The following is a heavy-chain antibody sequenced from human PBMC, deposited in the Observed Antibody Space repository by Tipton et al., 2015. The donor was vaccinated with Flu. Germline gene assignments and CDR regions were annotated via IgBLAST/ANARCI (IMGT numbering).Heavy chain of an antibody. CDR1: GGSISSSTYY. CDR2: IFYSGDT. J-gene: IGHJ4*02. Sequence: TLSLTCTVSGGSISSSTYYWGWIRQSPGRGLEWIGSIFYSGDTYYNPSLKSRVTISVDTSKNQSSLRLTSVTAADTAVFYCARLGFSGSYFDYWGQGTLVTVSS. V-gene: IGHV4-39*01. D-gene: IGHD1-26*01. CDR3: ARLGFSGSYFDY.